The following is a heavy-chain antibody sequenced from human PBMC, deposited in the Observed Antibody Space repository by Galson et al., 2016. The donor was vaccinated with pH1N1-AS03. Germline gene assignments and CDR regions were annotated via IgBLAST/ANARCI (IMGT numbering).Heavy chain of an antibody. J-gene: IGHJ4*02. CDR2: ITPVFGTT. D-gene: IGHD2/OR15-2a*01. V-gene: IGHV1-69*06. Sequence: SVKVSCKASGGTLSNSGISWVRQAPGQGLEWMGRITPVFGTTNYAQKFQERVSITADKSTSTAYMELSSLRSEDTAVYYCARAGTLRHYFDYWGQGTLVTVSS. CDR3: ARAGTLRHYFDY. CDR1: GGTLSNSG.